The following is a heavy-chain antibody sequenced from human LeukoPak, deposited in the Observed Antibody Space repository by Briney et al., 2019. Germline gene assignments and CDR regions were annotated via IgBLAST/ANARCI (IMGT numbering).Heavy chain of an antibody. V-gene: IGHV6-1*01. CDR1: GDRVSSNSAA. D-gene: IGHD6-19*01. J-gene: IGHJ2*01. CDR3: ARAPLAVAGTNWYFDL. Sequence: SQTLSLTCAISGDRVSSNSAAWNWIRQSPSRGLEWLGRTYYRSKWYNDYAVSVKSRITINPDTSKNQFSLQLNSVTPEDTAVYYCARAPLAVAGTNWYFDLWGRGTLVTVSS. CDR2: TYYRSKWYN.